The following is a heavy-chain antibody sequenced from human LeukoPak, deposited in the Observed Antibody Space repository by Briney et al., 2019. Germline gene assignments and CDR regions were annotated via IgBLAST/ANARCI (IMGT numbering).Heavy chain of an antibody. D-gene: IGHD3-22*01. CDR2: MNPNSGNT. J-gene: IGHJ4*02. V-gene: IGHV1-8*02. CDR1: GYTFTGYY. Sequence: ASVKVSCKASGYTFTGYYMHWVRQATGQGLEWMGWMNPNSGNTGYAQKFQGRVTMTRNTSISTAYMELSSLRSEDTAVYYCARGEYYYDSSGSDYWGQGTLVTVSS. CDR3: ARGEYYYDSSGSDY.